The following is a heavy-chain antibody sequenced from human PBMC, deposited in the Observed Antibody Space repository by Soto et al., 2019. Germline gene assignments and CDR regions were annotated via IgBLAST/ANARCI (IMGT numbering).Heavy chain of an antibody. J-gene: IGHJ4*02. V-gene: IGHV3-72*01. CDR3: AKTPPVIAVAGTDFDY. CDR1: GFTLSDHY. Sequence: GGSLRLSCAGSGFTLSDHYIDWVRQAPGKGLEWVGRSRDKAQGYSTAYADSVKGRFTISRDNSKNTLYLQMNSLRAEDTAVYYCAKTPPVIAVAGTDFDYWGQGTLVTVSS. D-gene: IGHD6-19*01. CDR2: SRDKAQGYST.